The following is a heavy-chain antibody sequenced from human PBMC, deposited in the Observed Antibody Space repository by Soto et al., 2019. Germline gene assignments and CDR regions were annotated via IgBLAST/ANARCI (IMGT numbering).Heavy chain of an antibody. J-gene: IGHJ6*03. D-gene: IGHD3-3*01. V-gene: IGHV3-13*01. CDR2: ISGTVGDT. CDR1: GFTLDNYA. CDR3: ARGGDLEWFWSSHDPYYYYMDV. Sequence: PGGSLRLSCAASGFTLDNYAMTWVRQAPGKGLEWVSAISGTVGDTYYPGSVKGRFTISRENAKNSLYLQMNSLRAGDTAVYYCARGGDLEWFWSSHDPYYYYMDVWGKGTTVTVSS.